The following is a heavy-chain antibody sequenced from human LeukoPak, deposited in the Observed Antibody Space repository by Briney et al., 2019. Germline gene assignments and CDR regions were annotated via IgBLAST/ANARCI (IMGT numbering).Heavy chain of an antibody. J-gene: IGHJ4*02. D-gene: IGHD3-22*01. V-gene: IGHV3-21*01. CDR2: ISSSSSYI. CDR1: GFSFSSYS. Sequence: GGSLRLSCAASGFSFSSYSMNWVRQAPGKGLEWVSSISSSSSYIYYADSVKGRFTISRDNAKNSLYLQMNSLRAEDTAVYYCARDRYYDSRGYDYWGQGTLVTVSS. CDR3: ARDRYYDSRGYDY.